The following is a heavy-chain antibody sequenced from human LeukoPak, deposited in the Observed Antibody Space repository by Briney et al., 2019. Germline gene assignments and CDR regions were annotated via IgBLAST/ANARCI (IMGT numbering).Heavy chain of an antibody. D-gene: IGHD6-6*01. CDR1: GYTFTSYY. CDR3: AREQVVGTYYFDY. J-gene: IGHJ4*02. V-gene: IGHV1-46*01. Sequence: ASVKVSCKASGYTFTSYYMHWVRQAPGQGLEWTGMISPSGGSTSYAQKFQGRVTMTRDTSASTVYMELSSLRSDDTAVYYCAREQVVGTYYFDYWGQGTLVTVSS. CDR2: ISPSGGST.